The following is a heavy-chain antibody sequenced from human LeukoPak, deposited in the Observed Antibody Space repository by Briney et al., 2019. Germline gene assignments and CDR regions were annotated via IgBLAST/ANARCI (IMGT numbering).Heavy chain of an antibody. J-gene: IGHJ4*02. D-gene: IGHD3-22*01. Sequence: SETLSLTCSVSGGSISSSLYFWGWIRQPPGKGLEWIGNIYYTGTTYYKPSFNSRVTISVDTSKNHFYLKLNSVTAADTAVYYCARRAHYYDSSGYRDPVDYWGQGTLVTVSS. V-gene: IGHV4-39*07. CDR3: ARRAHYYDSSGYRDPVDY. CDR1: GGSISSSLYF. CDR2: IYYTGTT.